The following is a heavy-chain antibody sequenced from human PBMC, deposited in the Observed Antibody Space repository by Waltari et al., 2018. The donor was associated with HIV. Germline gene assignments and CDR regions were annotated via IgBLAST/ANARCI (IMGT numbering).Heavy chain of an antibody. CDR1: GFTFSSYG. V-gene: IGHV3-30*18. D-gene: IGHD4-17*01. Sequence: QVQLVESVGGVVQPGRSLRLSCAASGFTFSSYGMHWVRQAPGKGLEWVAVISYDGSNKFYTDSVKGRFTISRDNSKNTLYLQMNSLRAEDTAVYYCAKTGYGDYGRDDWGQGTLVTVSS. CDR3: AKTGYGDYGRDD. J-gene: IGHJ4*02. CDR2: ISYDGSNK.